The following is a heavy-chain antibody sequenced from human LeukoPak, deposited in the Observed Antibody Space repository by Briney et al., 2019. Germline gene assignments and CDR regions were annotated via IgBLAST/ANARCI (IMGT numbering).Heavy chain of an antibody. J-gene: IGHJ4*02. CDR1: GFSLSTSGVG. Sequence: SGPTLVKPTQTLTLTCTFSGFSLSTSGVGVGWIRQPPGKALEWLARIDWDDDKYYSTSLKTRLTISKDTSKNQVVLTMTNMDPVDTATYYCARSSSDDILTGYAPGLDYWGQGTLVTVSS. V-gene: IGHV2-70*11. CDR3: ARSSSDDILTGYAPGLDY. D-gene: IGHD3-9*01. CDR2: IDWDDDK.